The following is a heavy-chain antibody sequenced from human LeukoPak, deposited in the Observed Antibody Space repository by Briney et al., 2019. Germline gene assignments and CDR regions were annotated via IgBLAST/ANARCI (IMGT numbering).Heavy chain of an antibody. CDR1: GFTFGSYA. Sequence: GGSLRLSCAASGFTFGSYAMSWVRQAPGKGLEWVSAISGSGGSTYYADSVKGRFTISRDNSKNTLYLQMNSLRAEDTAVYYCAKDPTLIVDGVMDVWGKGTTVTVSS. CDR2: ISGSGGST. V-gene: IGHV3-23*01. CDR3: AKDPTLIVDGVMDV. J-gene: IGHJ6*03. D-gene: IGHD2-15*01.